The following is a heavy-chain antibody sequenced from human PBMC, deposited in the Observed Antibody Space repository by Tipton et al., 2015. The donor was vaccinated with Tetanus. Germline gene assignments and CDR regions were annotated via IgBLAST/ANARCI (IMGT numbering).Heavy chain of an antibody. CDR1: GGSVNSGRYY. V-gene: IGHV4-39*01. Sequence: TLSLTCTVSGGSVNSGRYYWAWIRQPPGKGLEWIGNIYYLGSTSYNPSLKSRVNISVDTSQNQFSLNLRSVTAADTAVYYCARRTGYFYAMDVWGQGTTVTVSS. CDR2: IYYLGST. D-gene: IGHD1-14*01. CDR3: ARRTGYFYAMDV. J-gene: IGHJ6*02.